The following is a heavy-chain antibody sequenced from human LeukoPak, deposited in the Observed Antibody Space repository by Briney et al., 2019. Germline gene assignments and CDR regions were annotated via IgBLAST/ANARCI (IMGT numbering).Heavy chain of an antibody. J-gene: IGHJ4*02. D-gene: IGHD4-17*01. CDR1: GYTFTSYG. Sequence: ASVKVSCTASGYTFTSYGISWVRQAPGQGLEWMGWISGYNGNTNYARKLQGRVTMTTDTSTTTAYMELRSLRSDDTAVYYCARTPVGFNTVTPTDVRYWGQGTLVTVSS. CDR2: ISGYNGNT. CDR3: ARTPVGFNTVTPTDVRY. V-gene: IGHV1-18*01.